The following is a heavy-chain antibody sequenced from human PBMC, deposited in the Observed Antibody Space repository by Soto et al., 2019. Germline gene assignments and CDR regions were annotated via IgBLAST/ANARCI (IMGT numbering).Heavy chain of an antibody. D-gene: IGHD2-2*01. V-gene: IGHV4-61*01. CDR1: GVSVNSGNYY. CDR2: IYQSGST. CDR3: ASCTIYHSYGLDV. J-gene: IGHJ6*02. Sequence: PSETLSLTCTVSGVSVNSGNYYWSWIRQTPGKGLEWIGYIYQSGSTRYNPSLKSRVTISLDTSKNQFSLKMSSVTAADTAVYYCASCTIYHSYGLDVWGQGKMVTVSS.